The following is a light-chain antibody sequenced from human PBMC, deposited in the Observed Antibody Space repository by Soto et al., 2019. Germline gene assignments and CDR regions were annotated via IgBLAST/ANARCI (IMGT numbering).Light chain of an antibody. CDR2: EVS. Sequence: QSVLTQPASVSGSPGQSITISCTGTSSDVGGYNYVSWYQQHPGKAPKLMIYEVSNRPSRVSNRFSGSKSGNTASLTISGLQAEDEADYYCSSYTRSRTPYVYGTGTKLTVL. V-gene: IGLV2-14*01. CDR1: SSDVGGYNY. J-gene: IGLJ1*01. CDR3: SSYTRSRTPYV.